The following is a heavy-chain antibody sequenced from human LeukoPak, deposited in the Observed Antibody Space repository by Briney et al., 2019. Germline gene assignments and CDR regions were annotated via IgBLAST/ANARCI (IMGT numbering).Heavy chain of an antibody. CDR3: AREGYGENFVDY. Sequence: GGSLRLSCAASGFTFSSYAMHWVRQAPGKGLEWVAVISYDGSNKYYADSVKGRFTISRYNSKNTLYLQMNSLRAEDTAVYYCAREGYGENFVDYWGQGTLVTVSS. D-gene: IGHD5-12*01. J-gene: IGHJ4*02. CDR2: ISYDGSNK. CDR1: GFTFSSYA. V-gene: IGHV3-30-3*01.